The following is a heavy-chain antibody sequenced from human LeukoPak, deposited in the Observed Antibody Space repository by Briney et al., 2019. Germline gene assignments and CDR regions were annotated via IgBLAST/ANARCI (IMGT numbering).Heavy chain of an antibody. Sequence: PGGSLRLSCAASGFTFRNYRMHWVRQAPGEGLVWVSLIESDGSRTNYADSVKGRFTISRGNAKNTLYLQMNSLRAEDTAVYYCARDAYGLGYWGQGTLVTVSS. D-gene: IGHD3-16*01. CDR2: IESDGSRT. J-gene: IGHJ4*02. V-gene: IGHV3-74*01. CDR3: ARDAYGLGY. CDR1: GFTFRNYR.